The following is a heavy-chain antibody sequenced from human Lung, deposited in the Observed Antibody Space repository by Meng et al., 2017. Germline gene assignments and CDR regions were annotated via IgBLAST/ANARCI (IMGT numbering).Heavy chain of an antibody. CDR2: MNPKSGNT. Sequence: QGQMGDSWAEVKKPGAAVKVSCKASGYIFTSDINWVRQATGQGLEWMGWMNPKSGNTGYAQKFQGRVTMTRDTSISTAYMELSSLRSEDTAVYYCARGSVGEYYSGGGSCYHFDHWGQGTLVTVSS. V-gene: IGHV1-8*01. CDR3: ARGSVGEYYSGGGSCYHFDH. J-gene: IGHJ4*02. D-gene: IGHD2-15*01. CDR1: GYIFTSD.